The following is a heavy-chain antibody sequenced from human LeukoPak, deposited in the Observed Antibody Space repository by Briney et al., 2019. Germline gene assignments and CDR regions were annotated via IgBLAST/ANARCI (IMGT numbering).Heavy chain of an antibody. V-gene: IGHV4-34*01. J-gene: IGHJ4*02. CDR1: GGSFSGYY. CDR3: ARGKYNRGYSYGNFDY. Sequence: SETLSLTCAVYGGSFSGYYWSWIRQPPGKWLEWIGEINHSGSTNYNPSLKSRVTISVDTSKNQFSLKLSSVTAADTAVYYCARGKYNRGYSYGNFDYWGQGTLVTVSS. CDR2: INHSGST. D-gene: IGHD5-18*01.